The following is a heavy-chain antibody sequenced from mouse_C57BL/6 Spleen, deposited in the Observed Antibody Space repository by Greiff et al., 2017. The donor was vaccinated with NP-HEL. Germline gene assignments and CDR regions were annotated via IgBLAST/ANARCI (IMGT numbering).Heavy chain of an antibody. CDR3: APWRSYAMDY. CDR2: IYPGDGDT. CDR1: GYAFSSSW. J-gene: IGHJ4*01. V-gene: IGHV1-82*01. Sequence: QVQLQQSGPELVKPGASVKISCKASGYAFSSSWMNWVKQRPGKGLEWIGRIYPGDGDTNYNGKFKGKATLTADKSSSTAYMQLSSLTSEDSAVYFCAPWRSYAMDYWGQGTSVTVSS.